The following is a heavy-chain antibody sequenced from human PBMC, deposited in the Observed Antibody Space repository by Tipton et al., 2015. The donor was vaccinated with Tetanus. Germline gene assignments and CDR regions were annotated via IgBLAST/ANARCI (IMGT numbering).Heavy chain of an antibody. J-gene: IGHJ4*02. Sequence: TLSLTCTVSGGSISSSSYYWGWIRQPPGKGLEWIGSIYYSGSTNYNPSLKSRVTISVDTSKNQFSLKLSSVTAADTAVYYCARGHCTNGVCSVFDYWGQGTLVTVSS. CDR3: ARGHCTNGVCSVFDY. D-gene: IGHD2-8*01. CDR2: IYYSGST. CDR1: GGSISSSSYY. V-gene: IGHV4-39*07.